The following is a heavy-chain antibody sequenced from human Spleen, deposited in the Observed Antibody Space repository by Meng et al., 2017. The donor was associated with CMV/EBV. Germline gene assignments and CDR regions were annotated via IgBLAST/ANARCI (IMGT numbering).Heavy chain of an antibody. J-gene: IGHJ4*02. CDR3: ASSDY. V-gene: IGHV3-11*04. CDR2: VSSSGKKI. Sequence: GESLKISCAASGFTFSDYYMNWIRQAPGKGLEWVSYVSSSGKKIYCADSVKGRFTISRDNARNLLYLQMNSLRAEDTAFYYCASSDYLGQGTLVTVSS. CDR1: GFTFSDYY.